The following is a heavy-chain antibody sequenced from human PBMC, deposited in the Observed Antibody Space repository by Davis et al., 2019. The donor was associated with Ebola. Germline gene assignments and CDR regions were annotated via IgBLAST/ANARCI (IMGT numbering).Heavy chain of an antibody. CDR2: MSYSGST. CDR3: ARGTLWFGELPSYYFDY. J-gene: IGHJ4*02. D-gene: IGHD3-10*01. CDR1: GGSISSGGYY. V-gene: IGHV4-61*08. Sequence: MPSETLSLTCTVSGGSISSGGYYWTWIRQHPGKGLEWIGYMSYSGSTDYNPSLKSRVTISVDTSKNQFSLKLSSVTAADTAVYYCARGTLWFGELPSYYFDYWGQGTLVTVSS.